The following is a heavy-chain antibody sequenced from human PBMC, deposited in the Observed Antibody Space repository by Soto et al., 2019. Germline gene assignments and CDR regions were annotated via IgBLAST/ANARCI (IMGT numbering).Heavy chain of an antibody. Sequence: GGSLRLSCAASGFTFSGSAMHWVRQASGKGLEWVGRIRSKANSYATAYAASVKGRFTISRDDSKNTAYLQMNSLKTEDTAVYYRTVSRPVITHYYSGMDVWGQGTTVTVSS. CDR1: GFTFSGSA. V-gene: IGHV3-73*01. CDR3: TVSRPVITHYYSGMDV. J-gene: IGHJ6*01. D-gene: IGHD3-10*01. CDR2: IRSKANSYAT.